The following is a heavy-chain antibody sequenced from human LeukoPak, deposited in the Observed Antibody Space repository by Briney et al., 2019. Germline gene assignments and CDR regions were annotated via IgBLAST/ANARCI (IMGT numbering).Heavy chain of an antibody. D-gene: IGHD3-10*01. V-gene: IGHV3-30*18. CDR1: GFTFSSYG. J-gene: IGHJ4*02. CDR2: ISYDGSNK. Sequence: GGSLRLSCAASGFTFSSYGMHWVRQAPGKGLEWVAVISYDGSNKYYADSVKGRFTISRDNSKNTLYLQMNSLRAEDTAVYYCAKDTLWFGELLSLTIDYWGQGTLVTVSS. CDR3: AKDTLWFGELLSLTIDY.